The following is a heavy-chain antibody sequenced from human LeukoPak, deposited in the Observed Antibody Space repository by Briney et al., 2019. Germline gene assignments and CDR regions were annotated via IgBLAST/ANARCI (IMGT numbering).Heavy chain of an antibody. Sequence: PGGSLRLSCAASGFSLSSYSMNWARQAPGKGLEWLSYISISSSTIYYADSVKGRFTISRDNAKNSLYLQMNSLRDEDTAVYYCARGLRRNMDVWGKGTTVTVSS. CDR2: ISISSSTI. CDR3: ARGLRRNMDV. J-gene: IGHJ6*03. V-gene: IGHV3-48*02. CDR1: GFSLSSYS. D-gene: IGHD3-16*01.